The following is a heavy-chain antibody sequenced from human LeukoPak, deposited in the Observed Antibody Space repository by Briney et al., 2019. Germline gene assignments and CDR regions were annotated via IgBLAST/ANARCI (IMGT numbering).Heavy chain of an antibody. CDR2: IYHSGST. Sequence: SETLSLTCTVSGYSISSGYYWGWIRQPPGKGLEWIGSIYHSGSTYYNPSLKSRVTISVDTSKNQFSPKLSSVTAADTAVYYCARGIVVSRSDNWFDPWGQGTLVTVSS. V-gene: IGHV4-38-2*02. CDR1: GYSISSGYY. D-gene: IGHD3-22*01. J-gene: IGHJ5*02. CDR3: ARGIVVSRSDNWFDP.